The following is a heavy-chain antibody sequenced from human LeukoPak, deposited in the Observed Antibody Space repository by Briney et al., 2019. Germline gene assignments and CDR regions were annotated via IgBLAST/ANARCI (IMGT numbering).Heavy chain of an antibody. CDR3: AKDFRGGSYGDYFDY. CDR2: ISGSGGST. CDR1: GSTFSSYA. D-gene: IGHD1-26*01. Sequence: TGGSLRLSCAASGSTFSSYAMSWVRQAPGKGLEWVSAISGSGGSTYYADSVKGRFTISRDNSKNTLYLQMNSLRAEDTAVYYCAKDFRGGSYGDYFDYWGQGTLVTVSS. V-gene: IGHV3-23*01. J-gene: IGHJ4*02.